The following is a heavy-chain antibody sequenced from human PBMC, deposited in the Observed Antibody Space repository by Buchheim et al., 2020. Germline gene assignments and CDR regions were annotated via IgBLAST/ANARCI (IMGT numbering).Heavy chain of an antibody. CDR3: ARDRPATVTSRGMDV. CDR1: GFIFKDYW. J-gene: IGHJ6*02. V-gene: IGHV3-7*01. D-gene: IGHD4-17*01. CDR2: IKQDGSEK. Sequence: EVQLVESGGGLVQPGGSLRLSCAASGFIFKDYWMTWVRQAPGKGLEWVANIKQDGSEKYYVDSVKGRFTISRDNAKNSLYLQMNSLRAEDTAVYYCARDRPATVTSRGMDVWGQGTT.